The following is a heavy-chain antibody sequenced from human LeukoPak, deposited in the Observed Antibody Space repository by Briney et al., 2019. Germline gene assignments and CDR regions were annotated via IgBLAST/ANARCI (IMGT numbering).Heavy chain of an antibody. CDR1: GFTFSSYG. V-gene: IGHV3-30*18. Sequence: GRSLRLSCAASGFTFSSYGMHWVRQAPGKGLEWVAVISYDGSNKYYADSVKGRFTISRDNSKNTLYLQMNSLRAEGTAVYYCAKALIAAAGPFYFDYWGQGTLVTVSS. CDR2: ISYDGSNK. D-gene: IGHD6-13*01. CDR3: AKALIAAAGPFYFDY. J-gene: IGHJ4*02.